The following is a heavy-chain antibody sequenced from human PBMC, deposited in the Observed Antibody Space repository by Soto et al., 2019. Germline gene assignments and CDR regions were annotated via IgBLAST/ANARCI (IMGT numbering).Heavy chain of an antibody. Sequence: QVQLVQSGAEVKKPGASVKVSCKASGYTFTGYYMHWVRQAPGQGLEWMGWINPNSGGTNYAQKLQGRVTMTRDTSISTAYMELSRLRSDDTAVYYCAREGLAGSRGAGAWFDPWGQGTLVTVSS. CDR1: GYTFTGYY. J-gene: IGHJ5*02. CDR2: INPNSGGT. CDR3: AREGLAGSRGAGAWFDP. D-gene: IGHD6-13*01. V-gene: IGHV1-2*02.